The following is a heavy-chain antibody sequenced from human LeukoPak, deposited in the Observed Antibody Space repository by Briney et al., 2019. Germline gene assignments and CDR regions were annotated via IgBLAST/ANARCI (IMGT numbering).Heavy chain of an antibody. Sequence: GSLRLSCAASGFTFSNYAINWVRHAPGKGLEWVSSVSTDGDTYYTDSVKGRFTISRDVSRNTLFLQMISLRAEDTALYYCARSRSGSVAGTSDYWGQGTLVIVSS. D-gene: IGHD6-19*01. J-gene: IGHJ4*02. V-gene: IGHV3-23*01. CDR1: GFTFSNYA. CDR3: ARSRSGSVAGTSDY. CDR2: VSTDGDT.